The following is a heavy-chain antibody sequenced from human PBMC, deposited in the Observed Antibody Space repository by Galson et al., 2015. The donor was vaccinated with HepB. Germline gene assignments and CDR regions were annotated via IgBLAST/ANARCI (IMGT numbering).Heavy chain of an antibody. CDR3: AKNPYLRDCTSTNCYTYYFDY. Sequence: SLRLSCAASGFAFSIYGMSWVRQAPGKGLQWVSAISGSGGSTSYADSVKGRFTISRDNSKNTLFLQMNSLRADDTAIYYCAKNPYLRDCTSTNCYTYYFDYWGQGTLVTVSS. J-gene: IGHJ4*02. CDR2: ISGSGGST. D-gene: IGHD2-2*02. CDR1: GFAFSIYG. V-gene: IGHV3-23*01.